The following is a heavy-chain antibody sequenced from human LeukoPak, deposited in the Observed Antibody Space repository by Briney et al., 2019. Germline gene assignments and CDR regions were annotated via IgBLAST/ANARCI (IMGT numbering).Heavy chain of an antibody. J-gene: IGHJ4*02. CDR1: GYSISSGYY. V-gene: IGHV4-38-2*02. D-gene: IGHD5-12*01. CDR3: ARKDPGYSGYSDFDY. CDR2: IYHSGST. Sequence: SETLSLTCTVSGYSISSGYYWGWIRQPPGKGLEWIGNIYHSGSTYYNPSLKSRVTITLDTSKNQFSLKLRSVTAADTAVYYCARKDPGYSGYSDFDYWGQGTLVTVSS.